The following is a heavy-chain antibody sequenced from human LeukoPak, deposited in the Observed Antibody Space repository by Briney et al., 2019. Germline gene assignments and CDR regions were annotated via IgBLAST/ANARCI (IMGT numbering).Heavy chain of an antibody. Sequence: SQTLSLTCTVSGGSISSYYWSWIRQPPGKGLEWIGYIYYSGSTNYNPSLKSRVTISVDTSKNQFSLKLSTVTAADTAVYYCVRVGSVGARQQDYWGQGTLVTVSS. CDR3: VRVGSVGARQQDY. J-gene: IGHJ4*02. V-gene: IGHV4-59*01. CDR2: IYYSGST. D-gene: IGHD1-26*01. CDR1: GGSISSYY.